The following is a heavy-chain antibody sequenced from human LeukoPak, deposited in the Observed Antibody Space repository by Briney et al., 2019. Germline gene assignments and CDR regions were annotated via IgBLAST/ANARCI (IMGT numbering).Heavy chain of an antibody. D-gene: IGHD2-15*01. CDR3: ASTIRYCSGGSCYHWFDP. CDR2: IYYSGST. V-gene: IGHV4-59*08. J-gene: IGHJ5*02. Sequence: SETLSLTCTVSGGSISSYYWSWIRQPPGKGLEWIGYIYYSGSTNYNPSLKSRVTISVDTSKNQFSLKLSSVTAADTAVYYCASTIRYCSGGSCYHWFDPWGQGTLVTVSS. CDR1: GGSISSYY.